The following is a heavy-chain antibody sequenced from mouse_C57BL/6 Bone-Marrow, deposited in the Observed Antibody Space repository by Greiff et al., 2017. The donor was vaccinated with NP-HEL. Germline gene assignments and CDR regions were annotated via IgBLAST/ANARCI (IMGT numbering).Heavy chain of an antibody. V-gene: IGHV1-69*01. CDR3: ARSSYYGYDGFDY. CDR1: GYTFTSYW. Sequence: VQLQQPGAELVMPGASVKLSCKASGYTFTSYWMHWVKQRPGQGLEWIGEIDPSDSYTNYNQQFKGKSTLTVDKSSSTAYMQLSSLTSEDSAVYYCARSSYYGYDGFDYWGQGTTLTVSS. CDR2: IDPSDSYT. D-gene: IGHD2-2*01. J-gene: IGHJ2*01.